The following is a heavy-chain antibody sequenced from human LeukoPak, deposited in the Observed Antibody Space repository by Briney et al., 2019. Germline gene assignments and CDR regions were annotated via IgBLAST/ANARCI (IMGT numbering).Heavy chain of an antibody. V-gene: IGHV4-39*07. J-gene: IGHJ4*02. Sequence: SETLSLTCSVSGGSISLSYYYWGWIRQPPGKALEWIGSVYYSGTTSYNPSLKSRVTISVDTSKNQFSLNLYFVTAADTAVYYCARLPMLRGATEYYFDSWGQGTLVTVSS. D-gene: IGHD3-10*01. CDR1: GGSISLSYYY. CDR3: ARLPMLRGATEYYFDS. CDR2: VYYSGTT.